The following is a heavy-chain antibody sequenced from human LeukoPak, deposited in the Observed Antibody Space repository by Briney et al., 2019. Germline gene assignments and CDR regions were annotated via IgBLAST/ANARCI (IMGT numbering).Heavy chain of an antibody. J-gene: IGHJ6*02. CDR1: GDSVSSKRAA. CDR3: ARNRKVPDAEYPSVDV. CDR2: AYYRSKWYN. Sequence: SQTLSLTCVVSGDSVSSKRAAWNWIRQSPSRGLEWLGRAYYRSKWYNDYAESVRGRISINPDTSKNQFSLQLNSVTPEDTAVYFCARNRKVPDAEYPSVDVWGQGTTVTVSS. D-gene: IGHD2-2*01. V-gene: IGHV6-1*01.